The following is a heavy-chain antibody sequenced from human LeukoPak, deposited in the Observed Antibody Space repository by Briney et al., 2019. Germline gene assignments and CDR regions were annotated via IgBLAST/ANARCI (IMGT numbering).Heavy chain of an antibody. J-gene: IGHJ4*02. CDR3: ARRYYDILTGYYSIDY. Sequence: PSGTLSLTCAVSGGSISSSNWWGWVRQPPGKGLKWMGEIYHSGSTNYNPSLRSRVTISVDKSKNQFSLKLSSVTAADTAVYYCARRYYDILTGYYSIDYWGQGTLVTVSS. D-gene: IGHD3-9*01. CDR2: IYHSGST. V-gene: IGHV4-4*02. CDR1: GGSISSSNW.